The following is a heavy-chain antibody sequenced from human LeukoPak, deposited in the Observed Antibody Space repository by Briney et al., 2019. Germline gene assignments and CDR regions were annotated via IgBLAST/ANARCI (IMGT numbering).Heavy chain of an antibody. V-gene: IGHV3-23*01. Sequence: GGSLRLSCAASGFTFSSYAMSWVRQAPGKGLEWVSGISGSGGGSYYADSVKGRFTISRDNSQNTLYLQMNSLRAEDTAVYYCARAPTGGGSGYFTYFDYWGQGTLVTVSS. D-gene: IGHD3-22*01. CDR3: ARAPTGGGSGYFTYFDY. CDR1: GFTFSSYA. J-gene: IGHJ4*02. CDR2: ISGSGGGS.